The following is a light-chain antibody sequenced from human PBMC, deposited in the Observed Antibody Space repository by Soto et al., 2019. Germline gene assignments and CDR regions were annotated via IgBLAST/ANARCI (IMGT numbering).Light chain of an antibody. Sequence: EMVLTQSPGTLSLSPGERATLSCRARQSVSSSYLAWYQQKPGQAPRLLIYGASSRATGIPDRFSGSGSGTDFTLTISRREPEDFAVYYCQQYGSSPRRYTFGQGTNLDLK. CDR3: QQYGSSPRRYT. CDR1: QSVSSSY. J-gene: IGKJ2*01. V-gene: IGKV3-20*01. CDR2: GAS.